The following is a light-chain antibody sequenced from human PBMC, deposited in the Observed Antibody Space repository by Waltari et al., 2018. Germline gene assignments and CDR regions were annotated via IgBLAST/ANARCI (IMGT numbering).Light chain of an antibody. CDR2: DVT. CDR1: SSDVGAYNH. CDR3: SSYTGFSTCV. J-gene: IGLJ1*01. V-gene: IGLV2-14*03. Sequence: QSALTQPASVSGSPGQSITISCTGTSSDVGAYNHVSWYQQHPGKAPKLMIFDVTEPPSGVSDRFSGSKSGNTASLTISGLQAEDEADYYCSSYTGFSTCVFGSGTHLIVL.